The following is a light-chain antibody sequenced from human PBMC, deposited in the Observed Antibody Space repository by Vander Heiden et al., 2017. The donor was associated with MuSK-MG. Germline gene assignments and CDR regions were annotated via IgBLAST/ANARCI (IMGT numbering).Light chain of an antibody. J-gene: IGKJ2*01. Sequence: IVSTQSPATLSLSPGERATLSCRASQSVSSYLAWYQHKPGQAPRLLIYDASNRATGIPARFSGSGSGTDFTLTISSLEPEDFAVYYCQQRSSWPRTFGQGTKLEIK. CDR3: QQRSSWPRT. V-gene: IGKV3-11*01. CDR2: DAS. CDR1: QSVSSY.